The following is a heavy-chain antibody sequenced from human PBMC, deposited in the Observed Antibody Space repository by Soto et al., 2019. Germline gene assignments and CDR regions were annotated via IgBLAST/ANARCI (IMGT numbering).Heavy chain of an antibody. V-gene: IGHV3-23*01. CDR3: AKEVQLERLPYYYGMDV. CDR2: ISGSGGST. J-gene: IGHJ6*02. Sequence: SLRLSCAASGFTFSSYAMSWVRQAPGKGLEWVSAISGSGGSTYYADSVKGRFTISRDNSKNTLYLQMNSLRAEDTAVYYCAKEVQLERLPYYYGMDVWGQGTTVTVSS. D-gene: IGHD1-1*01. CDR1: GFTFSSYA.